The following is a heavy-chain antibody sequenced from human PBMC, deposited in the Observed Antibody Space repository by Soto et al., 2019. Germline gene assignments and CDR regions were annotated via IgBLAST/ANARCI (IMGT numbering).Heavy chain of an antibody. CDR3: AVILISSWGYNWSDP. D-gene: IGHD6-13*01. CDR2: IYYSGST. J-gene: IGHJ5*02. Sequence: SETLSLTCTVSGGSISSGGYYWSWIRQHPGKGLEWIGYIYYSGSTYYNPSLKSRVTISVDTSKNQFSLKLSSVTAADTAVYYCAVILISSWGYNWSDPWCQGTLVTVSS. CDR1: GGSISSGGYY. V-gene: IGHV4-31*03.